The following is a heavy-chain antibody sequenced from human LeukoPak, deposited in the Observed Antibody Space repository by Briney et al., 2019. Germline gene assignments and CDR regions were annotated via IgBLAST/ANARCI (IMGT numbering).Heavy chain of an antibody. V-gene: IGHV5-51*01. D-gene: IGHD2-2*01. J-gene: IGHJ4*02. Sequence: GASLKISCQGSGSSFTSYWIGWVRQLPGKGLEWMGIIYPGDSDTRYSPSFQGQVTISADKSISPAYLQWSSLKASDTAMYYCARGYCSSSRCYRALYDYWGQGTLVTVSS. CDR2: IYPGDSDT. CDR1: GSSFTSYW. CDR3: ARGYCSSSRCYRALYDY.